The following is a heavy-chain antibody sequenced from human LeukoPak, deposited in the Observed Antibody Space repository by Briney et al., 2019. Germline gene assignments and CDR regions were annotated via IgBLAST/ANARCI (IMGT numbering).Heavy chain of an antibody. CDR1: GYTFTHYG. Sequence: ASVKVSCKTSGYTFTHYGFSWVRQAPGQGLEWMGWISAYNGDTNYAQKFQGRVTMTTDTSTRTAYMELRSLRSDDTAVYYCARAGYTLNVVKSHWFDPWGQGTLVTVSS. D-gene: IGHD6-13*01. J-gene: IGHJ5*02. CDR2: ISAYNGDT. CDR3: ARAGYTLNVVKSHWFDP. V-gene: IGHV1-18*01.